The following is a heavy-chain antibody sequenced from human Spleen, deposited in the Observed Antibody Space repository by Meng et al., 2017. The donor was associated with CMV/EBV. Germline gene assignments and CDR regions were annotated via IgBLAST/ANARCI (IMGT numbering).Heavy chain of an antibody. Sequence: FASYFMHWGRQAPGQGLEWMGIINPSGGSTSYAQKFQGRVTMPRDTSTSTVYMELSSLRSEDTAVYYGARERVFVSVVVPNGMDVWGQGTTVTVSS. CDR3: ARERVFVSVVVPNGMDV. J-gene: IGHJ6*02. CDR1: FASYF. D-gene: IGHD2-2*01. CDR2: INPSGGST. V-gene: IGHV1-46*01.